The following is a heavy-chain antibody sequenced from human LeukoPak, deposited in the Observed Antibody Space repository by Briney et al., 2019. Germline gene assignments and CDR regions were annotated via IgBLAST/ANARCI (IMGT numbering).Heavy chain of an antibody. CDR3: ARHRDIVVVPSSFDP. CDR1: GGSISSSSYY. J-gene: IGHJ5*02. V-gene: IGHV4-39*01. Sequence: SETLSLTCTVSGGSISSSSYYWGWIRQPPGKGLEWIGSIYYSGSTYYNPSLKSRVTISVDTSKNQFSLKLSSVTAADTAVYYCARHRDIVVVPSSFDPWGQGTLVTVSS. CDR2: IYYSGST. D-gene: IGHD2-2*01.